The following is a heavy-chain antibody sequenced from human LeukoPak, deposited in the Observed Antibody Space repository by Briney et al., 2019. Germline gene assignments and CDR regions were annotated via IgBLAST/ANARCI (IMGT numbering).Heavy chain of an antibody. J-gene: IGHJ4*02. CDR3: AVVSDCSSTSCYVNY. CDR2: INHSGST. CDR1: GGSFSGYY. Sequence: SETLSLTCAVYGGSFSGYYWSWIRQPPGKGLEWIGEINHSGSTNYNPSLKSRVTISVDTSKNQFSLKLSSVTAGDTAVYYCAVVSDCSSTSCYVNYWGQGTLVTVSS. V-gene: IGHV4-34*01. D-gene: IGHD2-2*01.